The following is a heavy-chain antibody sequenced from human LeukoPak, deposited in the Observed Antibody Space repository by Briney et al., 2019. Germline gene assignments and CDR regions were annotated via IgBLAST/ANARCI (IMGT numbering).Heavy chain of an antibody. Sequence: GGSLRLSCAVSGFSLSNYAMSWVRQAPGKGLEWVSLINASSGSTVYADSVKGRFTISRDNSKNTLYLQMNSLRAEDTAVYYCAKGAYDYVEIGYFDHWGQGTLVTVSS. CDR1: GFSLSNYA. CDR3: AKGAYDYVEIGYFDH. V-gene: IGHV3-23*01. D-gene: IGHD5-12*01. J-gene: IGHJ4*02. CDR2: INASSGST.